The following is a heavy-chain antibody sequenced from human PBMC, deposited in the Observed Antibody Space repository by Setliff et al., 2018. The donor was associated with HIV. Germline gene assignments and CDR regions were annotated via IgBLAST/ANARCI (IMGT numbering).Heavy chain of an antibody. D-gene: IGHD5-12*01. V-gene: IGHV1-69*13. CDR2: IIPIFGST. CDR3: AIDAIGGWLRPMPDF. J-gene: IGHJ4*02. CDR1: GGTFSNYA. Sequence: SVKVSCKASGGTFSNYAISWVRQAPGQGLEWMGGIIPIFGSTEYAQKFQGRVTITADESTSTADMELSSLRSEDTAVYYCAIDAIGGWLRPMPDFWGPGTLVTVSS.